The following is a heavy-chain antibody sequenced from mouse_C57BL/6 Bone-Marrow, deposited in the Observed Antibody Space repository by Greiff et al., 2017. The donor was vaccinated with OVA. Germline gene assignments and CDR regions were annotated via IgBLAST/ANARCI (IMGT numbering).Heavy chain of an antibody. CDR2: IDPENGDT. Sequence: VQLKESGAELVRPGASVKLSCTASGFNIKDDYMHWVKQRPEQGLEWIGWIDPENGDTEYASKFQGKATITADTSSNTAYLQLSSLTSEDTAVYYCTTGITTVVAPPLLYYWGQGTTLTVSS. CDR1: GFNIKDDY. D-gene: IGHD1-1*01. J-gene: IGHJ2*01. CDR3: TTGITTVVAPPLLYY. V-gene: IGHV14-4*01.